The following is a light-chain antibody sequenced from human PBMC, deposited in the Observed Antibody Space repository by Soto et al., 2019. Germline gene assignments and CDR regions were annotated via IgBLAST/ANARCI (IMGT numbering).Light chain of an antibody. V-gene: IGKV1-39*01. J-gene: IGKJ3*01. CDR2: AAS. CDR1: QTIIRY. Sequence: DIQMTQSPSSLSASVGDRVTITCRASQTIIRYLNWYQQKPGRAPNLLIYAASSLQGGVPSRFSGSGSGTEFTLTISSLQPEDFATYYCQQSYSTLFTFGPGTKVEIK. CDR3: QQSYSTLFT.